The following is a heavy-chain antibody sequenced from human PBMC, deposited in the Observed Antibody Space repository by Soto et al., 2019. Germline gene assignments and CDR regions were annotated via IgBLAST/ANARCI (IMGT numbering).Heavy chain of an antibody. D-gene: IGHD5-18*01. CDR3: ARVGYKYSSGDCRGAMDV. CDR1: GFTFSSYS. V-gene: IGHV3-21*01. CDR2: IGGSGSYI. J-gene: IGHJ6*02. Sequence: EVQLVESGGGLVKPGGSLRLSCASSGFTFSSYSMIWVRQAPGKGLEWVSSIGGSGSYIYYADSVKGRFTISRDSATLYLQTKSLRAEDTAGYYCARVGYKYSSGDCRGAMDVWGQGTTVIVSS.